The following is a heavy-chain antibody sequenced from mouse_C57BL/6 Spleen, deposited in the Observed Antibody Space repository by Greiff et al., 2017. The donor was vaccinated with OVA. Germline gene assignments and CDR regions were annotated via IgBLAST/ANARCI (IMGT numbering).Heavy chain of an antibody. D-gene: IGHD1-1*01. CDR3: SRYYGSSYDMAY. V-gene: IGHV1-18*01. CDR2: INPNNGGT. Sequence: DVKLQESGPELVKPGASVKIPCKASGYTFTDYNMDWVKQSHGKSLEWIGDINPNNGGTFYNQKFKGKATLTVDKSSSKAYLELRSLTSEDTAVYYCSRYYGSSYDMAYWGQGTLVTVSS. J-gene: IGHJ4*01. CDR1: GYTFTDYN.